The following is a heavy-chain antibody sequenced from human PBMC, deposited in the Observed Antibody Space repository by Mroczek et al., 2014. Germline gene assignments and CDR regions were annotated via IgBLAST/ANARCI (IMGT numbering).Heavy chain of an antibody. CDR1: GGSFSGYY. J-gene: IGHJ6*02. V-gene: IGHV4-34*01. CDR2: INHSGST. CDR3: ARVDIVVVPAAPAPYYYYGMDV. Sequence: QVQLQQWGAGLLKPSETLSLTCAVYGGSFSGYYWSWIRQPPGKGLEWIGEINHSGSTNYNPSLKSRVTISVDTSKNQFSLKLSSVTAADTAVYYCARVDIVVVPAAPAPYYYYGMDVWGQGTTVTVSS. D-gene: IGHD2-2*03.